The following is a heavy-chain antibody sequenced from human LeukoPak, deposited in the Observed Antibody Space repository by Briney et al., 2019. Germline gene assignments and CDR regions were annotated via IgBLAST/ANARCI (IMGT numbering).Heavy chain of an antibody. CDR1: GFTFRSYA. CDR3: ARVDILTGYSLDY. D-gene: IGHD3-9*01. J-gene: IGHJ4*02. V-gene: IGHV3-23*01. CDR2: IRGSGGST. Sequence: GGSLRLSCAASGFTFRSYAMSWVRQAPGKGLEWVSAIRGSGGSTYYADSVKGRFTISRDNSKNTLYLQMNSLRAEDTAVYYCARVDILTGYSLDYWGQGTLVTVSS.